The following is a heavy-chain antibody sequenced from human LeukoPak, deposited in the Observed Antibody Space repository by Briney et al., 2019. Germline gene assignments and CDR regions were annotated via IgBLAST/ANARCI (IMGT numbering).Heavy chain of an antibody. V-gene: IGHV4-34*01. J-gene: IGHJ3*02. CDR2: INHSGST. CDR1: GGSFSGYY. D-gene: IGHD3-22*01. CDR3: ARPAIVGTHDAFDI. Sequence: SETLSLTCAVYGGSFSGYYWSWIRQPPGKGLEWIGEINHSGSTNYNPSLKSRVTISVDTSKNQFSLKLSSVTAADTAVYYCARPAIVGTHDAFDIWGQGTMVTVSS.